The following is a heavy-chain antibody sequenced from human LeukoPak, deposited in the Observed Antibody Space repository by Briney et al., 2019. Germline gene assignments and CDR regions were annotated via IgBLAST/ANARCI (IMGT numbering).Heavy chain of an antibody. V-gene: IGHV3-33*01. Sequence: PGGSLRLSCAASGFTFSSYGMHWVRQAPGKRLEWVAVIWYDGSKQYYADSVRGRFTISRDNSKNTVHLQMNSLRAKDTAVYYCARYGVDSVFDCCGQGSLVTVSS. CDR3: ARYGVDSVFDC. J-gene: IGHJ4*02. CDR2: IWYDGSKQ. CDR1: GFTFSSYG. D-gene: IGHD5/OR15-5a*01.